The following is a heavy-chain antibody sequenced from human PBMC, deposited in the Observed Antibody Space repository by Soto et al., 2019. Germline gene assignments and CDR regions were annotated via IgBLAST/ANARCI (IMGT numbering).Heavy chain of an antibody. CDR1: GFTLSGYA. D-gene: IGHD6-6*01. CDR3: ARRARPDFYNMDV. V-gene: IGHV3-64*01. Sequence: GSLRLSCAASGFTLSGYAMDWVRQAPGKGLEYVSGISSNGVGTYYANSVQGRFTISRDNSKNTVYLQMGSLRPEDMAVYYCARRARPDFYNMDVGGKGTTATVSS. J-gene: IGHJ6*03. CDR2: ISSNGVGT.